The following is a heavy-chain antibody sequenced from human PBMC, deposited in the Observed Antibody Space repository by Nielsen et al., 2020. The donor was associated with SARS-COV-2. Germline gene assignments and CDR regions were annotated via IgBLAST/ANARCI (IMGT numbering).Heavy chain of an antibody. J-gene: IGHJ6*02. V-gene: IGHV4-39*07. CDR1: GGSISSSSYY. CDR3: ARDGIAVAGTHLNYYYGMDV. D-gene: IGHD6-19*01. CDR2: IYHSGST. Sequence: SETLSLTCTVSGGSISSSSYYWGWIRQPPGKGLEWIGEIYHSGSTNYNPSLKSRVTISVDKSKNQFSLKLSSVTAADTAVYYCARDGIAVAGTHLNYYYGMDVWGQGTTVTVSS.